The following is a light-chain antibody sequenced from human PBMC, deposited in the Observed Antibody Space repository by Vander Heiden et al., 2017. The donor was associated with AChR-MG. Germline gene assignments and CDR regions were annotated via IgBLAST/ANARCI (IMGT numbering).Light chain of an antibody. Sequence: EIVLTPSPGTLALSPGERATLSCRATQTIIGNYLAWYQQKPGRAPRLLLYGTSIRATGIPDRFSGRGSGTDFTLTIDRLEPEDFAVYFCQQYGVSRTFGQGTTVEIK. CDR2: GTS. J-gene: IGKJ1*01. CDR1: QTIIGNY. V-gene: IGKV3-20*01. CDR3: QQYGVSRT.